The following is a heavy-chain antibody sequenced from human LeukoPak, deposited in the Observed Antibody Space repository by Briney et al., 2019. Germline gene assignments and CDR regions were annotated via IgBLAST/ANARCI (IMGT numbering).Heavy chain of an antibody. D-gene: IGHD3-22*01. J-gene: IGHJ5*02. CDR3: ASQGRSGYPNWFDP. CDR2: ISSSGSTI. Sequence: PGGSLRLSCAASGFTFSSYEMNWVRQAPGKGLEWVSYISSSGSTIYYADSVKGRFTISRDNAKNSLYLQMNSLRAEDTAVYYCASQGRSGYPNWFDPWGQGTLVTVSS. V-gene: IGHV3-48*03. CDR1: GFTFSSYE.